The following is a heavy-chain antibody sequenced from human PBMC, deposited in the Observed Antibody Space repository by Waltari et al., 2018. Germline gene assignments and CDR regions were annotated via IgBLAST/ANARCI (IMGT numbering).Heavy chain of an antibody. CDR3: ARARRFLEWLPTPVYYYYGMDV. V-gene: IGHV1-69*02. D-gene: IGHD3-3*01. J-gene: IGHJ6*02. CDR2: IIPILGIA. CDR1: GGTFSSYT. Sequence: QVQLVQSGAEVKKPGSSVKVSCKASGGTFSSYTISWVRQAPGQGLEWMGRIIPILGIANYAQKFQGRVTITADKSTSTAYMELSSLRSEDTAVHYCARARRFLEWLPTPVYYYYGMDVWGQGP.